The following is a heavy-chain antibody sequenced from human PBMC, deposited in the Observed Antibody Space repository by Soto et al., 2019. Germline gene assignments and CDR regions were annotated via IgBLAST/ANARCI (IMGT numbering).Heavy chain of an antibody. D-gene: IGHD3-16*01. CDR3: ASGGTPIDY. Sequence: QVQLVQSGAEVKKPGASVKVSCKTSGYTFTNFGLSWVRQAPGQGLEWMGWISAYNGNTNYAQNFQARVTITTDTSTSTAYMELRSLRSDVTAVYYRASGGTPIDYWGQGTLVTVSS. J-gene: IGHJ4*02. V-gene: IGHV1-18*01. CDR2: ISAYNGNT. CDR1: GYTFTNFG.